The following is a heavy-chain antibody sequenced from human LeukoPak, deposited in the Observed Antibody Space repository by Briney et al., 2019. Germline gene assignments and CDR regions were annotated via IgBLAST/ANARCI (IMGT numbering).Heavy chain of an antibody. D-gene: IGHD3-10*01. Sequence: SVKVSCKASGGTFSSYAISWVRQAPGQGLEWMGRIIPILGIANYAQKFQGRVTITADTSTSTAYMELRSLRSDDTAVYYCGRDRGGLPSFFDYWGQGTLVTVSS. CDR2: IIPILGIA. CDR3: GRDRGGLPSFFDY. V-gene: IGHV1-69*04. CDR1: GGTFSSYA. J-gene: IGHJ4*02.